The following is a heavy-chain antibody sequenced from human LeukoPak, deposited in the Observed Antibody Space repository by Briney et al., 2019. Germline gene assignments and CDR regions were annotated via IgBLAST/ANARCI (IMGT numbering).Heavy chain of an antibody. CDR1: GFTFSSYG. V-gene: IGHV3-30*18. CDR2: ISYDGSNK. D-gene: IGHD6-13*01. Sequence: GRSLRLSCAASGFTFSSYGMHWVRQAPGKGLEWVAVISYDGSNKYYADFVKGRFTISRDNSKNTLYLQMNSLRAEDTAVYYCAKGAEADYYYGMDVWGQGTTVTVSS. J-gene: IGHJ6*02. CDR3: AKGAEADYYYGMDV.